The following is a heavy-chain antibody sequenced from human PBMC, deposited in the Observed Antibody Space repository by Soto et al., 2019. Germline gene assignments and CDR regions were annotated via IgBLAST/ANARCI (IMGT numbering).Heavy chain of an antibody. CDR1: GGSLSGYC. J-gene: IGHJ4*01. CDR2: IYYTGST. CDR3: ARTGPRSVLSRFAS. D-gene: IGHD3-10*01. V-gene: IGHV4-59*01. Sequence: SETLSLPCSVSGGSLSGYCWSWFRQPPGKGLEWMGYIYYTGSTNYNPSLKSRVAMSVDTSKNQFSLKLGSVTAADTALYYCARTGPRSVLSRFASWGQGALI.